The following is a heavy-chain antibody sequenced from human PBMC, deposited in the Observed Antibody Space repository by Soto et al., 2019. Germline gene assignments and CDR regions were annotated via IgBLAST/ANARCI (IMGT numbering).Heavy chain of an antibody. CDR1: GGSISGYY. CDR3: ARLSSGWYGGLDY. V-gene: IGHV4-59*01. Sequence: SETLSLTCTVSGGSISGYYWSWIRQPPGKGLEWIGYIYYSGSTNYNPSLKSRVTISVDTSKNQFSLKLSSVTAADTAVYYCARLSSGWYGGLDYWGQGTLVTVSS. D-gene: IGHD6-19*01. CDR2: IYYSGST. J-gene: IGHJ4*02.